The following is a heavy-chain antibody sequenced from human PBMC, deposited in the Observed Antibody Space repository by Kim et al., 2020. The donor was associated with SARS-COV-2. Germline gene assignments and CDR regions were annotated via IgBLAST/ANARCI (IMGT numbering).Heavy chain of an antibody. CDR2: IRGQFDGGAT. J-gene: IGHJ5*02. CDR3: ITVTPLAHFGDSSNP. V-gene: IGHV3-15*01. Sequence: GGSLRLSCAASGFTFSTAWMSWVRQAPGKGLEWVGRIRGQFDGGATEHVAPVKGRFTISRQDSEDTLYLQMDSLKTEDTAVYYCITVTPLAHFGDSSNPWGQGTLVTVSS. D-gene: IGHD3-10*01. CDR1: GFTFSTAW.